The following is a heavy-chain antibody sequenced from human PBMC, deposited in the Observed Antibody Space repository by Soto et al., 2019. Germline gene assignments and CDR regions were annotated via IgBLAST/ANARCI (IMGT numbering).Heavy chain of an antibody. J-gene: IGHJ4*02. CDR3: ARQGGRRITIFGVGSPDFDY. CDR2: IYYSGST. D-gene: IGHD3-3*01. Sequence: SETLSLTCTVSGGSISSSSYYWGWIRQPPGKGLEWIGSIYYSGSTYYNPSLKSRVTISVDTSKNQFSLKLSSVTAADTAVYYCARQGGRRITIFGVGSPDFDYWGQGTLVTVSS. V-gene: IGHV4-39*01. CDR1: GGSISSSSYY.